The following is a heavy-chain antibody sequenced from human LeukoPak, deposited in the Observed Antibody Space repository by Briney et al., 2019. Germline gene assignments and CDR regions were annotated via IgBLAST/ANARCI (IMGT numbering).Heavy chain of an antibody. Sequence: ASVKVSCKASGYTFTSYGISWVRQAPGQGLEWMGWISAYNGNTNYAQKLQGRVTMTTDTSTSTAYMELRSLRSEDTAVYYCAREESDYDILTGYYREGAFDIWGQGTMVTVSS. CDR1: GYTFTSYG. CDR2: ISAYNGNT. J-gene: IGHJ3*02. V-gene: IGHV1-18*01. CDR3: AREESDYDILTGYYREGAFDI. D-gene: IGHD3-9*01.